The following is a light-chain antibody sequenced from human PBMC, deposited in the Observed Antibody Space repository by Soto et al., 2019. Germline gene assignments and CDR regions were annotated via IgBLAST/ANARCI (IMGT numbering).Light chain of an antibody. CDR2: EVN. CDR1: SNDVGGYNL. Sequence: QSALTQPASVSGSPGQSITISCTGTSNDVGGYNLVSWFQQHPGKAPKLMISEVNKRPSGVSNRFSGSKSANTASLTISGLQAEDEAHYYCCSHVGGSSPQWVFGGGTKLTVL. CDR3: CSHVGGSSPQWV. V-gene: IGLV2-23*02. J-gene: IGLJ3*02.